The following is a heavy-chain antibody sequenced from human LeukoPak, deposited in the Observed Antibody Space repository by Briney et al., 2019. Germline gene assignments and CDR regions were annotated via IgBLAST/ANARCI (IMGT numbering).Heavy chain of an antibody. CDR1: GFTFSSYD. V-gene: IGHV3-23*01. J-gene: IGHJ4*02. Sequence: PGGSLRLSCVASGFTFSSYDMSWARQAPGKGLEWVSVISNSGGSTYYADSVKGRFTISRDNSKNTLYLQMNSLRAEDTAVYYCAKRSELGQARYFDYWGQGTLVTVSS. CDR3: AKRSELGQARYFDY. CDR2: ISNSGGST. D-gene: IGHD1-7*01.